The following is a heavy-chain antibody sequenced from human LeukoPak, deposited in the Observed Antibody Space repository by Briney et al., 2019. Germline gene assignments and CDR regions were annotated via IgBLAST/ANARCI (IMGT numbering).Heavy chain of an antibody. D-gene: IGHD3-10*01. CDR3: ARHATPGGV. J-gene: IGHJ4*02. V-gene: IGHV5-51*01. CDR2: IFPSDSDT. CDR1: GYSFTSSW. Sequence: GESLKISCKGSGYSFTSSWIGWVRQMPGKGLEWMGIIFPSDSDTRYSPSFQGQVTISADKSITTAYLQWSSLRASDSAMYCCARHATPGGVWGQGTLVTVSS.